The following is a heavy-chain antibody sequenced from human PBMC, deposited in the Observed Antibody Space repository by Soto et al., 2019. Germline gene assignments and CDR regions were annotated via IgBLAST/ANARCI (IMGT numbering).Heavy chain of an antibody. J-gene: IGHJ6*02. V-gene: IGHV4-39*01. D-gene: IGHD6-25*01. CDR2: IYYSGST. CDR1: GGSISGSSYY. Sequence: SETLSLTCTVSGGSISGSSYYWGWNRQPPGKGLEWIGSIYYSGSTYYNPSLKSRVTISVDTSKKQFSLKLSSVTAADTAVNKCAIFLPPYSGAPREIQGYYGMDVWGQGTTVTVSS. CDR3: AIFLPPYSGAPREIQGYYGMDV.